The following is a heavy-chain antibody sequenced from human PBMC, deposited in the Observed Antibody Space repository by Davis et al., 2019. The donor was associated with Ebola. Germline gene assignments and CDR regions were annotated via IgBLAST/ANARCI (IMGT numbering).Heavy chain of an antibody. D-gene: IGHD1-1*01. CDR1: GYTFTSFG. CDR3: ARAQFPTTSDH. V-gene: IGHV1-18*04. J-gene: IGHJ4*02. CDR2: INPYNNNT. Sequence: ASVKVSCKASGYTFTSFGITWVRQAPGQGLEWMGWINPYNNNTNYAQNVQGRVTMTTDTSTTTAYMEVGSLRSDDTALYFCARAQFPTTSDHWGQGTLVIVSS.